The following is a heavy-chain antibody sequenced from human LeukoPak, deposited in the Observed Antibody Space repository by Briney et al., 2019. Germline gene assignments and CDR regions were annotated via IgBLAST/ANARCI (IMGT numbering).Heavy chain of an antibody. Sequence: SCKPSGYTFTGYYMHWVRQPPGKGLEWIGYIYYSGSTNYNPSLKSRVTISVDTSKNQFSLKLSSVTAADTAVYYCARAYDYGDPPGYWGQGTLVTVSS. V-gene: IGHV4-59*01. CDR1: GYTFTGYY. J-gene: IGHJ4*02. CDR2: IYYSGST. D-gene: IGHD4-17*01. CDR3: ARAYDYGDPPGY.